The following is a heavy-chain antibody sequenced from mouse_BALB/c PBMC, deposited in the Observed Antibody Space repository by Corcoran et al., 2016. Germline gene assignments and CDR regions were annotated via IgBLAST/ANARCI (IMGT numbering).Heavy chain of an antibody. CDR2: IDPANGNT. D-gene: IGHD2-14*01. CDR3: ARDRYAPRY. V-gene: IGHV14-3*02. Sequence: EVQLQHSGAGLVKPGASVKLSCTASGFNIKDTYMHWVKQRPEQGLECIGRIDPANGNTKYDPKFQGKATITADTSSNTAYLQLSSLTSEDTAVYYCARDRYAPRYWGQGTTLTVSS. CDR1: GFNIKDTY. J-gene: IGHJ2*01.